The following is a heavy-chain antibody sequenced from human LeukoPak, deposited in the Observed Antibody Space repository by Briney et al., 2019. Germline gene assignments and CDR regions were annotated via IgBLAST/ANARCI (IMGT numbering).Heavy chain of an antibody. V-gene: IGHV3-20*01. Sequence: GGSLRLSCAASGFTFDDYGMSWGRQAPGKGLEWVSGINWNGGSTGYADSVKGRFTISRDNAKNSLYLQMNSLRAEDTALYHCARVNTATDAFGIWGQGTMVTVSS. CDR1: GFTFDDYG. CDR3: ARVNTATDAFGI. D-gene: IGHD5-18*01. CDR2: INWNGGST. J-gene: IGHJ3*02.